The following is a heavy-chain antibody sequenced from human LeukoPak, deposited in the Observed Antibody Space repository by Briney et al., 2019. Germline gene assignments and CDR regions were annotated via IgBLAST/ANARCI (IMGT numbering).Heavy chain of an antibody. CDR1: GFTFSSYA. J-gene: IGHJ6*02. CDR2: ISGSGGST. CDR3: AKVYGGNYYGMDV. D-gene: IGHD4-23*01. Sequence: PGGSLRPSCAASGFTFSSYAMSWVRQAPGKGLEWVSAISGSGGSTYYADSVKGRFTISRDNSKNTLYLQMNSLRAEDTAVYYCAKVYGGNYYGMDVWGQGTTVTVSS. V-gene: IGHV3-23*01.